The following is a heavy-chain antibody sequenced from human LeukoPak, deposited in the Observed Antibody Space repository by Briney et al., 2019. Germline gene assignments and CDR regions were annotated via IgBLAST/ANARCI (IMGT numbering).Heavy chain of an antibody. J-gene: IGHJ4*02. CDR3: ARVGTLFDY. V-gene: IGHV4-38-2*01. D-gene: IGHD1-7*01. CDR1: GYSISSGYY. CDR2: IYHSGST. Sequence: SETLSLTCAVSGYSISSGYYWGWIRQPPGKGLEWIGSIYHSGSTYYNPSLKSRVTISVDTSKNQFSLKLSSVTAADTAVYYCARVGTLFDYCGQGTLVTVSS.